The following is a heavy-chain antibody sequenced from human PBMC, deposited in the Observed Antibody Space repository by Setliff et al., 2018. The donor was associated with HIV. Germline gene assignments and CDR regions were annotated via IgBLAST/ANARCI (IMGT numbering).Heavy chain of an antibody. V-gene: IGHV3-48*04. Sequence: GESLKISCAASGFNFSSHTMNWVRQAPGKGLEWVSYIRSSSRTIYYADSVKGRFTISRDNAKNSLYLQMNSLRAEDTAVYYCARESPYDTSGYYFGAFDIWGQGTMVTVSS. CDR2: IRSSSRTI. J-gene: IGHJ3*02. CDR1: GFNFSSHT. CDR3: ARESPYDTSGYYFGAFDI. D-gene: IGHD3-22*01.